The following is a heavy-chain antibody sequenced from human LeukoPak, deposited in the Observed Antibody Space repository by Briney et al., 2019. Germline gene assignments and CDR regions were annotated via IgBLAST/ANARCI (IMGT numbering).Heavy chain of an antibody. CDR3: ARELRDNSY. J-gene: IGHJ4*02. Sequence: ASVKVSCKASGYTFTSYGISWVRQAPGQGLEWMGWINPNSGGTNYAQKFQGRVTMTRDTSISTAYMELSRLRSDDTAVYYCARELRDNSYWGQGTLVTVSS. CDR2: INPNSGGT. V-gene: IGHV1-2*02. CDR1: GYTFTSYG. D-gene: IGHD1-14*01.